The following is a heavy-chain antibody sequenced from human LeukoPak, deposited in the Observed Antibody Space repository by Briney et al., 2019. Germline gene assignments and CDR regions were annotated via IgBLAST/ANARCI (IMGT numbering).Heavy chain of an antibody. CDR3: AKDYEDCYYYYYMDV. J-gene: IGHJ6*03. CDR1: GYTFTGYY. CDR2: INPKSGGT. Sequence: ASVKVSCKASGYTFTGYYMHWVRQAPGQGLEWMGWINPKSGGTYCSQKFQGRVTMTRDTSISTAYMELSRLTSDDTAVYYCAKDYEDCYYYYYMDVWGKGTTVTVSS. V-gene: IGHV1-2*02. D-gene: IGHD5-12*01.